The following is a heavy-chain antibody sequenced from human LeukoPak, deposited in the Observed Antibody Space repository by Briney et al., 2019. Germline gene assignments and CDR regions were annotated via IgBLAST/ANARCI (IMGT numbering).Heavy chain of an antibody. Sequence: PGGSLRLSCAASGFTFSSYWMSWVRQAPGKGLEWVANIKQDGSEKYYVDSVKGRFTISRDNAKNSLYLQMNSLRAEDTAVYYCARDGPGGSWYDAFDIWGQGTMVTVSS. J-gene: IGHJ3*02. V-gene: IGHV3-7*01. CDR2: IKQDGSEK. CDR3: ARDGPGGSWYDAFDI. CDR1: GFTFSSYW. D-gene: IGHD2-15*01.